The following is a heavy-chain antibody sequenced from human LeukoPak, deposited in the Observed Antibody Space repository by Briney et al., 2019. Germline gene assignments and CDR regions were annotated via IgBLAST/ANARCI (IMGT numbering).Heavy chain of an antibody. CDR3: ARDPSSSWYNNWFDP. CDR2: IYYSGST. V-gene: IGHV4-59*01. D-gene: IGHD6-13*01. CDR1: SRAISRYY. Sequence: SHKLSLTWTAGSRAISRYYWTWTRQPTGNNLDWRGYIYYSGSTNYNPAIKSRVTISVDTSKNQFSLKLSSVTAADTAVYYCARDPSSSWYNNWFDPWGQGTLVTVSS. J-gene: IGHJ5*02.